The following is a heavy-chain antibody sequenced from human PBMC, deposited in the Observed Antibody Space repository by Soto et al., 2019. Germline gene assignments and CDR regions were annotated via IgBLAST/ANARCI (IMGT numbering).Heavy chain of an antibody. Sequence: EVQLLESGGGLVEPGGSLRLSCTASGLTFSSHDMSWVRQAPGKGLEWVSGMSGSGATTYYANSVKGRFTVSRDNAKNTLYLQINSLRAEDTAVYYCGNQGYSVYYAIDHWGQGTQVTVSS. CDR2: MSGSGATT. CDR3: GNQGYSVYYAIDH. J-gene: IGHJ4*02. D-gene: IGHD3-22*01. CDR1: GLTFSSHD. V-gene: IGHV3-23*01.